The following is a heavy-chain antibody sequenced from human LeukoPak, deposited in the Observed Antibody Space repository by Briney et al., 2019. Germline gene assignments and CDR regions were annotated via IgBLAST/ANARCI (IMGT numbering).Heavy chain of an antibody. D-gene: IGHD1-26*01. CDR2: IIPIFGTA. Sequence: SVKVSCKASGGTFSSYGISWVRQAPGQGLEWMGGIIPIFGTANYAQKFQGRVTITADESTSTAYMELSSLRSEDTAVYYCATELGSYYRSRYYFDYWGQGTLVTVSS. J-gene: IGHJ4*02. CDR3: ATELGSYYRSRYYFDY. V-gene: IGHV1-69*13. CDR1: GGTFSSYG.